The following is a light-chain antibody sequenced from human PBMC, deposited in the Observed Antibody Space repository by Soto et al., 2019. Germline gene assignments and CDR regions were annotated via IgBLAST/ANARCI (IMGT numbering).Light chain of an antibody. CDR1: QSVGSY. J-gene: IGKJ4*01. V-gene: IGKV3-11*01. CDR2: DAS. CDR3: HQHTIWPPLT. Sequence: EVVLTQSPATLSLSPGERATLSCRASQSVGSYLAWYQQKPGQAPRLLIYDASNRATGIPARFSGSGSGTDFTLTISTLEPEDFAVYYCHQHTIWPPLTFGGGTKVEIK.